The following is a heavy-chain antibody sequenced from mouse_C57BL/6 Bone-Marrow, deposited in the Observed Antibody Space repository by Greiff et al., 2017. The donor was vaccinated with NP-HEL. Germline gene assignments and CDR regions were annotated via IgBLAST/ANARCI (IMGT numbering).Heavy chain of an antibody. CDR2: IDPSDSYT. Sequence: QVQLQQPGAELVRPGTSVKLSCKASGYTFTSYWMHWVKQRPGQGLEWIGVIDPSDSYTNYNQKFKGKATLTVDTSSSTAYMQLSSLTSEDSAVYYCARLYGYPYYWGQGTTLTVSS. CDR3: ARLYGYPYY. CDR1: GYTFTSYW. J-gene: IGHJ2*01. V-gene: IGHV1-59*01. D-gene: IGHD2-2*01.